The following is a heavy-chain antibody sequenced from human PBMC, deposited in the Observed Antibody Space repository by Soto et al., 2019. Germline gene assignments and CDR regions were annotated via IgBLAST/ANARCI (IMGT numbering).Heavy chain of an antibody. D-gene: IGHD6-13*01. J-gene: IGHJ5*02. CDR2: TYYRSKWYN. Sequence: SQTLSLPCAISGDSVSSNSAAWNWIRQSPSRGLEWLGRTYYRSKWYNDYAVSVKSRITINPDTSKNQFSLQLNSVTPEDTAVYYCARDLKAIGIAAAGAVDPWGQGTLVTVSS. CDR3: ARDLKAIGIAAAGAVDP. V-gene: IGHV6-1*01. CDR1: GDSVSSNSAA.